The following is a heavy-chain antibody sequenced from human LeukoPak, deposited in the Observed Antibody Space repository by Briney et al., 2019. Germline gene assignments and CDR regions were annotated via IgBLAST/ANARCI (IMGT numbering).Heavy chain of an antibody. J-gene: IGHJ4*02. CDR3: AAPPSGDTSGYPIFGS. V-gene: IGHV3-11*01. CDR1: GLTLSDYY. CDR2: ISSSGYAI. Sequence: GGSLRLSCVASGLTLSDYYMSWIRQAPGKGLEWVSYISSSGYAIYYADSVKGRLTISRDNAKNSLYLQMNSLRAEDTAVYYCAAPPSGDTSGYPIFGSWGQGTLVTVSS. D-gene: IGHD3-22*01.